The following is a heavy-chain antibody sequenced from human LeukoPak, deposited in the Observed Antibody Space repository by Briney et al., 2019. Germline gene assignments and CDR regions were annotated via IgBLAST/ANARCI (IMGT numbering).Heavy chain of an antibody. D-gene: IGHD4-17*01. V-gene: IGHV3-48*03. Sequence: PGGSLRLSCAASGFTFSSYEMNRVRQAPGKGLEWVSYTSSSGSTIYYADSVKGRFTISRDNAKNSLYLQMNSLRAEDTAVYYCARDPYYGDYVVWGQGTLVTVSS. CDR2: TSSSGSTI. J-gene: IGHJ4*02. CDR3: ARDPYYGDYVV. CDR1: GFTFSSYE.